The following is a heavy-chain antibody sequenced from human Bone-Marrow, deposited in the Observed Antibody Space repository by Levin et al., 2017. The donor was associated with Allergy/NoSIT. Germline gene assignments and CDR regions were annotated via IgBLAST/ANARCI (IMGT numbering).Heavy chain of an antibody. CDR1: GGSISSDGYS. Sequence: PSETLSLTCAVSGGSISSDGYSWSWIRQPPGKGLEWIGYIYHSGSTYYNPSLKSRVTISVDRSKNQFSLKRSSVTAADTAVYYCARDSRGSALPFDIWGQGTMVTVSS. D-gene: IGHD3-10*01. J-gene: IGHJ3*02. CDR3: ARDSRGSALPFDI. CDR2: IYHSGST. V-gene: IGHV4-30-2*01.